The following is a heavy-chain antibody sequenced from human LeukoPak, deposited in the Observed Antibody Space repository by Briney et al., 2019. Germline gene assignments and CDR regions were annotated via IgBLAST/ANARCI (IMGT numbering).Heavy chain of an antibody. CDR2: IYYSGST. CDR3: ARVPGPFDLHFDY. CDR1: GGSISSGDYY. Sequence: PSETLSLTCTVPGGSISSGDYYWSWIRQPPGKGLEWIGYIYYSGSTYYNPSLKSRVTISVDTSKNQFSLKLSSVTAADTAVYYCARVPGPFDLHFDYWGQGTLVTVSS. V-gene: IGHV4-30-4*08. J-gene: IGHJ4*02.